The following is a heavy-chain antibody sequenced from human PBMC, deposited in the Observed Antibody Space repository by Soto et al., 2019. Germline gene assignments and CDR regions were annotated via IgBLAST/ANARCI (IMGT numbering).Heavy chain of an antibody. V-gene: IGHV1-18*01. CDR1: GYTFISYG. CDR2: ISPYNGNT. J-gene: IGHJ3*02. D-gene: IGHD5-12*01. CDR3: ARDQTKWLTDAFDI. Sequence: HVPLVQSGAEVKKPGASLKVSCKASGYTFISYGVSWVRQAPGQGLEWLGWISPYNGNTNYAQKFQGRITMTTDTSTSTVYIDVTSLITDYTAVYYCARDQTKWLTDAFDIWGQGTMVVVSS.